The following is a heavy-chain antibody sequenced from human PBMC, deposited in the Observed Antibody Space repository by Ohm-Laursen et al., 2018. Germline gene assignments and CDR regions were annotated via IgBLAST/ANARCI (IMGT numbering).Heavy chain of an antibody. Sequence: SETLSLTCTVSGDSLSSGPENWIWLRQPPGQGRVYIGFIYSGGNTNYNPSLKNRVTMSVDTSKYQFSLKLNSVTAADTAVYYCARGRRTTGWPYFDNWGPGTLVIVSP. CDR2: IYSGGNT. CDR1: GDSLSSGPEN. J-gene: IGHJ4*02. V-gene: IGHV4-61*01. CDR3: ARGRRTTGWPYFDN. D-gene: IGHD1-1*01.